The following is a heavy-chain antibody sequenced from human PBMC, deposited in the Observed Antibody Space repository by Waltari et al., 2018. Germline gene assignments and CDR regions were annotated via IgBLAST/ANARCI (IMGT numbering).Heavy chain of an antibody. CDR1: GTTFTIYD. Sequence: QVHLVQSGAEVKKPGASVKVSCKASGTTFTIYDLHWVRQATGHGLEWLGWMNPNSDNTGYAQKFQGRVTITTNTSIGTAYMELSSLRSEDTAVYYCARAVYGSGNYYNYYYGMDVWGQGTTVTVSS. D-gene: IGHD3-10*01. V-gene: IGHV1-8*03. J-gene: IGHJ6*02. CDR3: ARAVYGSGNYYNYYYGMDV. CDR2: MNPNSDNT.